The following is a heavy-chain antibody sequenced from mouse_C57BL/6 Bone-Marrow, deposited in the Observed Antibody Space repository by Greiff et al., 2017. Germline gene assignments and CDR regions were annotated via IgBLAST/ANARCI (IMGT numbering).Heavy chain of an antibody. Sequence: EVQVVESGGDLVKPGGSLKLSCAASGFTFSSYGMSWVRQTPDKRLEWVATISSGGSYTYYPDSVKGRFTISRDNAKNTLYLQMSSLKSEDTAMYYCARHRYYYGSSYDYWDQGTTLTVSS. CDR3: ARHRYYYGSSYDY. CDR2: ISSGGSYT. D-gene: IGHD1-1*01. V-gene: IGHV5-6*01. CDR1: GFTFSSYG. J-gene: IGHJ2*01.